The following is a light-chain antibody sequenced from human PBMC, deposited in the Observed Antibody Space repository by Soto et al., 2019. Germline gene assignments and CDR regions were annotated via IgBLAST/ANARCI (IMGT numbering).Light chain of an antibody. CDR3: QQSYSTPRT. Sequence: DIQMTQSPSSLSASVGDRVTITCRASQNINNYLSWYQQRPGKAPKLLIYAASSLQSGVPSRFSGSGSGTDFSLTISSLQPEDFATYYCQQSYSTPRTLGQGTKVDNK. J-gene: IGKJ1*01. CDR2: AAS. V-gene: IGKV1-39*01. CDR1: QNINNY.